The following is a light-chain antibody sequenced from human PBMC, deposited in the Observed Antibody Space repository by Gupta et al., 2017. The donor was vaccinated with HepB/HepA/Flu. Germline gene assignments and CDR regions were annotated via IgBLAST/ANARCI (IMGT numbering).Light chain of an antibody. CDR2: GNS. V-gene: IGLV1-40*01. J-gene: IGLJ2*01. CDR3: QSNDSSISVV. Sequence: QSVLTQPPSVSGAPGQRVTITCTGSSSNIGAGYDLHRYQQLPAPALNLLIYGNSNRPAAVPDRFSGSKSGTAASLTITGLEAEEEADYYCQSNDSSISVVFGGGTKLTVL. CDR1: SSNIGAGYD.